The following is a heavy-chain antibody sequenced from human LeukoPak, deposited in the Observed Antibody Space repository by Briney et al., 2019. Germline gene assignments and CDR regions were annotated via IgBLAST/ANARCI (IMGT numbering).Heavy chain of an antibody. CDR3: AELGITMIGGV. CDR1: GFTFSDYE. CDR2: ISISGTTI. Sequence: PGGSLRLSCAASGFTFSDYEMNWVRQAPGKGLEWLSHISISGTTIYYADSVKGRFTISRDNAKNSLYLHMTSLRAEDTAVYYCAELGITMIGGVWGKGTTVTISS. J-gene: IGHJ6*04. V-gene: IGHV3-48*03. D-gene: IGHD3-10*02.